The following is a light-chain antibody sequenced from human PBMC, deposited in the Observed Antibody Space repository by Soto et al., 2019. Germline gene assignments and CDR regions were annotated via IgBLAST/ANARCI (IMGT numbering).Light chain of an antibody. J-gene: IGKJ2*01. Sequence: EIILTQSPASLSVSPGERANLSCRASQSVNNNLAWYQQKRGQAPRLLIYGASTRATGIPGRFRGSGSGTEFTLTITSLQSEDFAVYFCQQYNNWPPDTFGQGTKLEIK. CDR1: QSVNNN. CDR2: GAS. V-gene: IGKV3-15*01. CDR3: QQYNNWPPDT.